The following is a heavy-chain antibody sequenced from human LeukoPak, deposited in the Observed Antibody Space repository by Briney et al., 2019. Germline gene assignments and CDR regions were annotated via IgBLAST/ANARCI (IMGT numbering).Heavy chain of an antibody. D-gene: IGHD6-6*01. CDR2: IYHSGST. J-gene: IGHJ6*03. CDR3: ARLPGYSSSLYYYYYMDV. V-gene: IGHV4-38-2*01. CDR1: GYSISSGYY. Sequence: PSETLSLTCAVSGYSISSGYYWGWIRQPPGKGLEWIGSIYHSGSTYYNPSLKIRVTISVDTSKNQFSLKLSSVTAADTAVYYCARLPGYSSSLYYYYYMDVWGKGTTVTVSS.